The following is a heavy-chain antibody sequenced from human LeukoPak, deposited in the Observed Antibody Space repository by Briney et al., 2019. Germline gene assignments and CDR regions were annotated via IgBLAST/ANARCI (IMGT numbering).Heavy chain of an antibody. J-gene: IGHJ3*02. D-gene: IGHD3-22*01. Sequence: ASVKVSCKASGYTFTSYGISWVRQAPGQGLEWMGWISAYNGNTNSAQKLQGRVTMTTDTSTSTAYMELRSLRSDDTAVYYCARAGYDSTSRDVFDIWGQGTMVTVSS. CDR1: GYTFTSYG. CDR2: ISAYNGNT. V-gene: IGHV1-18*01. CDR3: ARAGYDSTSRDVFDI.